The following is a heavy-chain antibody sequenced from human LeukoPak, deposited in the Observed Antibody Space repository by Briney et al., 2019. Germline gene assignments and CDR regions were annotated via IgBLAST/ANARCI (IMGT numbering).Heavy chain of an antibody. Sequence: PSETLSLTCTVSGGSISSYYWSWIRQPPGKGLEWIGYIYYSGSTIYNPSLKSRVTISVDTSKNQFSLKLSSVTAADTAVYYCARYGDCVFDLWGRGTLVTVSS. CDR2: IYYSGST. V-gene: IGHV4-59*01. D-gene: IGHD4-17*01. CDR3: ARYGDCVFDL. J-gene: IGHJ4*02. CDR1: GGSISSYY.